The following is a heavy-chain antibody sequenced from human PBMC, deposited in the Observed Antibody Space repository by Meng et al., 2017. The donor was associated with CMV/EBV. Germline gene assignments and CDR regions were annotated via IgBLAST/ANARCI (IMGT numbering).Heavy chain of an antibody. J-gene: IGHJ4*02. V-gene: IGHV4-30-4*08. CDR1: GGSISSGDYY. Sequence: QERLQESGPGMLKPSQTLSLTCTVSGGSISSGDYYWSWIRQPPGKGLEWIGYIYYSGSTYYNPSLKSRVTISVDTSKNQFSLKLSSVTAADTAVYYCARDNRRGGVDYWGQGTLVTVSS. CDR3: ARDNRRGGVDY. CDR2: IYYSGST. D-gene: IGHD3-3*01.